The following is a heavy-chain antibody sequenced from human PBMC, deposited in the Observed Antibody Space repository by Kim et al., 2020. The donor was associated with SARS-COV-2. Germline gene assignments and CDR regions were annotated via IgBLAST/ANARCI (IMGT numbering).Heavy chain of an antibody. V-gene: IGHV1-18*01. CDR3: ARDETLAPIAARYYYYYYGMDV. D-gene: IGHD6-13*01. CDR2: ISAYNGNT. J-gene: IGHJ6*02. Sequence: ASVKVSCKASGYTFTSYGISWVRQAPGQGLEWMGWISAYNGNTNYAQKLQGRVTMTTDTSTSTAYMELRSLRSDDTAVYYCARDETLAPIAARYYYYYYGMDVWGQGTTVTVSS. CDR1: GYTFTSYG.